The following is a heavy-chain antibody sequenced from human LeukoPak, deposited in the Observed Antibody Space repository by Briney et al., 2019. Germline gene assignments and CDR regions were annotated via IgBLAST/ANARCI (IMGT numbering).Heavy chain of an antibody. D-gene: IGHD4-23*01. Sequence: SETLSLTCTVSGGSISSGDYYWSWIRQPPGRGLEWIGYIYYSGSTYYNPSLKSRVTISVDTSKNQFSLKLSSVTAADTAVYYCARDLLNEGNHLDYWGQGTLVTVSS. CDR3: ARDLLNEGNHLDY. CDR1: GGSISSGDYY. J-gene: IGHJ4*02. CDR2: IYYSGST. V-gene: IGHV4-30-4*01.